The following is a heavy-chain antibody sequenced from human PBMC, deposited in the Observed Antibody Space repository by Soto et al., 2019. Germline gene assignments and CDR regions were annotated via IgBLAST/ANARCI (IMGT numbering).Heavy chain of an antibody. CDR2: IDPSDSYT. V-gene: IGHV5-10-1*01. CDR3: ARQYYEGSGYSSFGY. J-gene: IGHJ4*02. D-gene: IGHD3-22*01. CDR1: GYSFTTYW. Sequence: RGESLKISCKGSGYSFTTYWITWVRQMPGKGLEWMGKIDPSDSYTNYSPSFQGHVTISVDKSITTAYLQWSSLKASDTATYYCARQYYEGSGYSSFGYWGQGTLVTVSS.